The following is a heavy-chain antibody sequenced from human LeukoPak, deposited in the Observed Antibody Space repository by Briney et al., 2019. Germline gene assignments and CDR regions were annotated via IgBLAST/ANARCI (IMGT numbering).Heavy chain of an antibody. V-gene: IGHV1-18*01. CDR2: ISAYNGNT. J-gene: IGHJ4*02. CDR3: ARATRELRGSNWGDLDY. D-gene: IGHD7-27*01. CDR1: GYTFSRYG. Sequence: GASVKVSCKASGYTFSRYGISWVRQAPGQGLEWMAWISAYNGNTKYAQKVQGRVTVTTDTSTSTAYMELRSLRSDDTAVYYCARATRELRGSNWGDLDYWGQGTLVTVSS.